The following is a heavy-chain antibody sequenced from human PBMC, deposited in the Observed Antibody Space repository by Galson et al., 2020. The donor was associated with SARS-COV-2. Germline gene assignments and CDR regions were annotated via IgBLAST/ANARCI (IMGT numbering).Heavy chain of an antibody. CDR2: ISSSSEYI. J-gene: IGHJ5*02. Sequence: GGSLRLSCAASGFTFSSYTMNWVRQAPGKGLEWVAAISSSSEYIYYADSVKGRFIISKDNAKNSLFLQMSSLRAEDTAVYYCARDDWKIDLWGQGTLVTVSS. V-gene: IGHV3-21*01. CDR1: GFTFSSYT. D-gene: IGHD1-1*01. CDR3: ARDDWKIDL.